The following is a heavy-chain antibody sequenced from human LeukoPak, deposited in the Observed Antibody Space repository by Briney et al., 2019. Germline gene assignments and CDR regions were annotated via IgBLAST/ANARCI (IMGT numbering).Heavy chain of an antibody. J-gene: IGHJ3*02. Sequence: PGGSLRLSCAASGFTFDDYAMHWVRPAPGKGLEGVSGISWNSGSIGYADSVKGRFTISRDNSKNTLYLQMNSLRAEDTAVYYCANQISSRTAMVGGAFDIWGQGTMVTVSS. CDR1: GFTFDDYA. CDR2: ISWNSGSI. CDR3: ANQISSRTAMVGGAFDI. V-gene: IGHV3-9*01. D-gene: IGHD5-18*01.